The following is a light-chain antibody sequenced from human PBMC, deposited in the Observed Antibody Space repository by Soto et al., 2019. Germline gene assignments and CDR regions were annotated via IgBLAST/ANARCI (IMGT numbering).Light chain of an antibody. J-gene: IGKJ5*01. CDR1: QSLLQSNGYNY. V-gene: IGKV2-28*01. CDR2: LGS. Sequence: DIVITQSPLSLPVTPGEPASISCRSSQSLLQSNGYNYLDWYLQKPGQSPQLLIYLGSNRASGVPDRFSGSGSGTDFTLKISRVEAEDVGVYFCMQALQTITFGQGTRLEIK. CDR3: MQALQTIT.